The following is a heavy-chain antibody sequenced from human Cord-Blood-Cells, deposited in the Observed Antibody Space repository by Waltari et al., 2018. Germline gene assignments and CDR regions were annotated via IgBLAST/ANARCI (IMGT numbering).Heavy chain of an antibody. CDR2: INHSGST. J-gene: IGHJ4*02. Sequence: VQLQQWGAGVLKPSETLSLTCAVYGGSFSGSYCSWLRQPPGKGLEWIGEINHSGSTNYNPSLKSRVTISVDTSKNQFSLKLSSVTAADTAVYYCARGHGELLSSTSCFDYWGQGTLVTVSS. V-gene: IGHV4-34*01. D-gene: IGHD2-2*01. CDR3: ARGHGELLSSTSCFDY. CDR1: GGSFSGSY.